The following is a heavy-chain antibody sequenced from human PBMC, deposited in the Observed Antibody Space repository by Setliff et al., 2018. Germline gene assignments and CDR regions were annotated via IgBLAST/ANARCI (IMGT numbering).Heavy chain of an antibody. D-gene: IGHD3-10*01. CDR2: IYYSGST. CDR3: ARHKSNGSGSYPSLYMDV. J-gene: IGHJ6*03. V-gene: IGHV4-39*01. Sequence: TSETLSLTCRVSGGSISSGNYYWGLIRQPPGKGLEWVATIYYSGSTYSNPSLKSRLIISVDAPDNQFSMKLSSVTAADTAVYYCARHKSNGSGSYPSLYMDVWGKGIMVTVSS. CDR1: GGSISSGNYY.